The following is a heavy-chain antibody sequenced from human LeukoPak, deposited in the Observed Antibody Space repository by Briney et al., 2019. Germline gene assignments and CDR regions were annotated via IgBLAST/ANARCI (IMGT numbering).Heavy chain of an antibody. D-gene: IGHD3-10*01. J-gene: IGHJ3*02. CDR1: GYTFTSYG. Sequence: ASVKVSCKASGYTFTSYGISWVRQAPGQGLEWMGWISAYKGNTKYAQKLQGRVTMTTDTSTNTAYMELRSLGSDDTAVYYCARGRVYGSGSPTDAFDIWGQGTMVTVSS. CDR2: ISAYKGNT. V-gene: IGHV1-18*01. CDR3: ARGRVYGSGSPTDAFDI.